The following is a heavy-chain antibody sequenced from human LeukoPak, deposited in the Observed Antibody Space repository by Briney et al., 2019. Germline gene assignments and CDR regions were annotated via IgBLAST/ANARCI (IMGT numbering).Heavy chain of an antibody. CDR3: AKDTVAGGTTVVTPLMVD. D-gene: IGHD4-23*01. J-gene: IGHJ4*02. V-gene: IGHV3-9*01. CDR1: GFTFSSYW. Sequence: PGGSLRLSCAASGFTFSSYWMSWVRQAPGKGLEWVSGISWNSGSIGYADSVKGRFTISRANAKNSLYLQMKSLRAEDTALDYCAKDTVAGGTTVVTPLMVDWGQGTLVTVSS. CDR2: ISWNSGSI.